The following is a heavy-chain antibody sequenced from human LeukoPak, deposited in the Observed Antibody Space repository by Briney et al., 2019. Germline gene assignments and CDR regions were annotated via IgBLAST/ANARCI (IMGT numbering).Heavy chain of an antibody. CDR1: GYTFTSYY. CDR3: ARELSGLPIDY. Sequence: GASVTVSCKASGYTFTSYYMHWVRQAPGQGLEWMGIINPSGGSTSYAQKFQGRVTMTRDTSTSTVYMELSSLRSEDTAVYYCARELSGLPIDYWGQGTLVTVSS. D-gene: IGHD3-10*01. V-gene: IGHV1-46*01. CDR2: INPSGGST. J-gene: IGHJ4*02.